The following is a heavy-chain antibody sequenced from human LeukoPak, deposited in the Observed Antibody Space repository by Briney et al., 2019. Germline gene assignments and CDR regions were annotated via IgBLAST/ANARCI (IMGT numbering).Heavy chain of an antibody. V-gene: IGHV1-69*13. CDR2: IIPIFGTA. Sequence: ASVKVSCKASGGTFSSYAISWVRQAPGQGLEWMGGIIPIFGTANYAQEFQGRVTITADESTSTAYMELSSLRSEDTAVYYCARDPSVSFNFDYWGQGTLVTVSS. D-gene: IGHD1-26*01. J-gene: IGHJ4*01. CDR3: ARDPSVSFNFDY. CDR1: GGTFSSYA.